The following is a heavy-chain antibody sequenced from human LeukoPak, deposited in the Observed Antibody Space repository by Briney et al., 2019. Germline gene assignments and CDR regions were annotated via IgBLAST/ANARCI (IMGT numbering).Heavy chain of an antibody. CDR2: IYTTGRT. D-gene: IGHD3-16*02. CDR1: GGSINSYW. CDR3: ARAGYTISSYVLDF. Sequence: PSETLSLTCSVSGGSINSYWWSWIRQPAGKGLEFLGRIYTTGRTNYNPSLKSRVSMSVDTSKNMFSLELRSVTAADTAVYFCARAGYTISSYVLDFWGQGALVAVSS. J-gene: IGHJ4*02. V-gene: IGHV4-4*07.